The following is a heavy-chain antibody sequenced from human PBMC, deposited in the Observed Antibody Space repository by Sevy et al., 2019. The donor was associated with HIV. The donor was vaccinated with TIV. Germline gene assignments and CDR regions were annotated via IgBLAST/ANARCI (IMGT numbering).Heavy chain of an antibody. CDR2: ISSSGSTI. D-gene: IGHD2-15*01. Sequence: GGSLRLSCAASGFTFSDYYMSWIRQAPGKGLEWVSYISSSGSTIYYADSVKGRFTISRDNAKNSLYLQMNSLRAEDTAVYYCARSLLGYCSGGSCLYYYYYYGMDVWGQGTTVTVSS. J-gene: IGHJ6*02. CDR3: ARSLLGYCSGGSCLYYYYYYGMDV. CDR1: GFTFSDYY. V-gene: IGHV3-11*01.